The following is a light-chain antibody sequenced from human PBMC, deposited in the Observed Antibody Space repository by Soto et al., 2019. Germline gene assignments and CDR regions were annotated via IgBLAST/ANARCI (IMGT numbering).Light chain of an antibody. Sequence: DIQMTQSPSSLSASAGDRVTITCRAGQSISTYLNWYQQKSGKPPKLLISAASSLQSGVPSRFSGSGSGTDFTLTISSLQPEDFATYYCQQSFSTLGWTFGQGTKVEI. V-gene: IGKV1-39*01. CDR2: AAS. CDR3: QQSFSTLGWT. CDR1: QSISTY. J-gene: IGKJ1*01.